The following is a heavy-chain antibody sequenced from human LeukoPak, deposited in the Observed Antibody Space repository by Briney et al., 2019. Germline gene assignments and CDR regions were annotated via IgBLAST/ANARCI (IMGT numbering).Heavy chain of an antibody. CDR3: ARGARIAVAGTDYYYGMDV. Sequence: SVKVSCKTSGGTFISYAISWVRQAPGQGLEWMGRIIPIFGIADYAQKFQGRVTITADKSTSTAYMELGSLRSEDTAVYYCARGARIAVAGTDYYYGMDVWGQGTTVTVSS. CDR2: IIPIFGIA. CDR1: GGTFISYA. J-gene: IGHJ6*02. V-gene: IGHV1-69*04. D-gene: IGHD6-19*01.